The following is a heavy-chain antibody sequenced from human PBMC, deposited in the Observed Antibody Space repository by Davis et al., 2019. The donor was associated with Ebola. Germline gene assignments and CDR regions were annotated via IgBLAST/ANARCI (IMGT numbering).Heavy chain of an antibody. CDR2: IYYSGST. CDR3: ARGDYGDCFDY. Sequence: MPSETLSLTCAVSGGSISSSNWWSWVRQPPGKGLEWIGYIYYSGSTNYNPSLKSRVTISVDTSKNQFSLKLSSVTAADTAVYYCARGDYGDCFDYWGQGTLVTVSS. J-gene: IGHJ4*02. V-gene: IGHV4-4*02. D-gene: IGHD4-17*01. CDR1: GGSISSSNW.